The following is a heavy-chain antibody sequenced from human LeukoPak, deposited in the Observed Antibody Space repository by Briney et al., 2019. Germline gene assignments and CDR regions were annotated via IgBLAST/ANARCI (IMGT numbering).Heavy chain of an antibody. CDR2: ISHDGSNK. J-gene: IGHJ6*04. Sequence: GGSLRLSCAASGFTFSSYGMHWVRQAPGKGLEWVAVISHDGSNKHYADSVKGRFTISRDNSKNTLYLQVNSLRAEDTAVYYCAELGITMIGGVWGKGTTVTISS. CDR1: GFTFSSYG. V-gene: IGHV3-30*18. CDR3: AELGITMIGGV. D-gene: IGHD3-10*02.